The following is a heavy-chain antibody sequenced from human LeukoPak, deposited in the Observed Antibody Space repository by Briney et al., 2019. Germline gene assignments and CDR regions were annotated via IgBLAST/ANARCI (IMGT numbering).Heavy chain of an antibody. V-gene: IGHV1-58*01. D-gene: IGHD5-12*01. J-gene: IGHJ4*02. Sequence: SVKVSCKASGFTFTRSAVQWVRQARGQGLEWIGWIAVGSGNTNYAQKFQERVTITRDMSTSAAYMDLSSLRSEDTAVYYCAAARGATIELLDYWGQGTLVTVSS. CDR3: AAARGATIELLDY. CDR1: GFTFTRSA. CDR2: IAVGSGNT.